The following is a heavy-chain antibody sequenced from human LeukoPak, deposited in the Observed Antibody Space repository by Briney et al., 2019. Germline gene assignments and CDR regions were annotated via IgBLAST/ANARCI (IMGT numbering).Heavy chain of an antibody. Sequence: PGGSLRLSCAASGFTFSSYGMHWVRQAPGKGLEWVAVISYDGSNKYYADSVKGRFTISRDNSKNTLYLQMNSLRAEDTAVYYCAKHMTTEDYWGQGTLVTVSS. CDR1: GFTFSSYG. CDR2: ISYDGSNK. CDR3: AKHMTTEDY. J-gene: IGHJ4*02. V-gene: IGHV3-30*18. D-gene: IGHD4-17*01.